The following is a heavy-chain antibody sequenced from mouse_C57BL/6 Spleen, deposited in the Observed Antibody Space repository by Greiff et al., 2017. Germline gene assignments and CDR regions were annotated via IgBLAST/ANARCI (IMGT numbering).Heavy chain of an antibody. Sequence: QVQLQQSGPELVKPGASVKISCKASGYAFSSSWMNWVKQRPGKGLEWIGRIYPGDGDTNYNGKFKGKATLTADKSSSTAYMQLSSLTSEDSAVYFCASLSITTVVATDYWGQGTTLTVSS. CDR2: IYPGDGDT. CDR3: ASLSITTVVATDY. V-gene: IGHV1-82*01. J-gene: IGHJ2*01. D-gene: IGHD1-1*01. CDR1: GYAFSSSW.